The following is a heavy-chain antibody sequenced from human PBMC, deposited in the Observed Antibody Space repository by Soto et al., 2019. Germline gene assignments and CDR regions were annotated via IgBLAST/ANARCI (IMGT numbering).Heavy chain of an antibody. CDR1: GYTLTELS. D-gene: IGHD3-22*01. CDR3: ATGYSSGYYLAHHDAFDI. V-gene: IGHV1-24*01. CDR2: FDPEDGET. J-gene: IGHJ3*02. Sequence: GASVKVSCKVSGYTLTELSMHWVRQAPGKGLEWMGGFDPEDGETIYAQKFQGRVTMTEDTSTDTAYMELSSLRSEDTAVYYCATGYSSGYYLAHHDAFDIWGQGTMVTVSS.